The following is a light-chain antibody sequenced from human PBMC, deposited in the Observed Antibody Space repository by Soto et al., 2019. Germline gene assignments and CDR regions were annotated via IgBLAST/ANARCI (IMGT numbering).Light chain of an antibody. CDR2: GTS. V-gene: IGKV3-15*01. CDR3: QQYIRWPLT. CDR1: QSVSTN. J-gene: IGKJ4*01. Sequence: EIVMTQSPATLSVSPGERATLSCRASQSVSTNLAWYQQKPGQSPRLLIYGTSTRATGVPARFSGGGSGTEFTLTINSLQSEDFAVYYCQQYIRWPLTFGGGTKVDIK.